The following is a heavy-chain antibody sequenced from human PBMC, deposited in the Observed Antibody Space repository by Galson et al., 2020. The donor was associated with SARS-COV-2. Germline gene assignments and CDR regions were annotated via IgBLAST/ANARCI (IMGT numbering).Heavy chain of an antibody. CDR2: IRSKANSYAT. Sequence: GGSLRLSCAASGFTFSGSAMHWVRQASGKGLEWVGRIRSKANSYATAYAASVKGRFTISRDDSKNTAYLQMNSLKTEDTAVYYCTRHRDIYCGGDCYDDAFDIWGQGTMVTVSS. CDR3: TRHRDIYCGGDCYDDAFDI. V-gene: IGHV3-73*01. D-gene: IGHD2-21*02. CDR1: GFTFSGSA. J-gene: IGHJ3*02.